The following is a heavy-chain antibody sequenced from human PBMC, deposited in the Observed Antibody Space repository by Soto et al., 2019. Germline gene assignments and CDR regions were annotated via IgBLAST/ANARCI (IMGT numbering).Heavy chain of an antibody. J-gene: IGHJ6*02. D-gene: IGHD6-13*01. Sequence: GGSLRLSCAASGFTFSSYSMNWVRQAPGKGLEWVSSISSSSSYIYYADSVKGRFTISRDNAKNSLYLQMNSLRAEDTAVYYCEKMLRHKGQLYGMDVWGQGTTVTVSS. CDR3: EKMLRHKGQLYGMDV. V-gene: IGHV3-21*01. CDR2: ISSSSSYI. CDR1: GFTFSSYS.